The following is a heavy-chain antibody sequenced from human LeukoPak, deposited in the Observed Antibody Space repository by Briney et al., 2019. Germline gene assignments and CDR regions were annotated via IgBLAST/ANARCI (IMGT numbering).Heavy chain of an antibody. J-gene: IGHJ3*02. V-gene: IGHV3-48*03. D-gene: IGHD3-10*01. Sequence: GGSLRLSCAASGFTFSSYEMNWVRQAPGKGLEWVSYISSSGSTIYYADSVKGRFTISRDNAKNSLYLQMNSLRAEDTAVYYCAKGPGLWFGESAFDIWGQGTMVTVSS. CDR1: GFTFSSYE. CDR2: ISSSGSTI. CDR3: AKGPGLWFGESAFDI.